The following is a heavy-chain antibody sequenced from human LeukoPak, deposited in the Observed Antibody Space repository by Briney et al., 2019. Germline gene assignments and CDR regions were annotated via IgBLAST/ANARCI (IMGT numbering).Heavy chain of an antibody. CDR3: TPAHSTVTTSFDY. CDR1: GFTFSNAW. V-gene: IGHV3-15*01. D-gene: IGHD4-17*01. CDR2: IKSKTDGGTT. Sequence: GGSLRLSCAAAGFTFSNAWMSWVRQAPGKGLEWVGRIKSKTDGGTTHYAAPVKSRFTISRDDSKNTLYLQMNSLKTQDTAVYYCTPAHSTVTTSFDYWHQGTLVTVSS. J-gene: IGHJ4*02.